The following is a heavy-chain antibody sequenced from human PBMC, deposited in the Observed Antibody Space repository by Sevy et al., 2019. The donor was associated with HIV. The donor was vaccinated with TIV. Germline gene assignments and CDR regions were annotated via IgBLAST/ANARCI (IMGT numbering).Heavy chain of an antibody. CDR2: ISSDGSDD. J-gene: IGHJ4*02. CDR1: GFIFSSYG. Sequence: GGSLRLSCSASGFIFSSYGMHWVRQTPGKGLEWVAIISSDGSDDFYAESVRGRFTISRDNSRNTLYLQMDSLRLEDTAIYYCAKDEEDDYGDYYFDHWGQGALVTVSS. D-gene: IGHD4-17*01. V-gene: IGHV3-30*18. CDR3: AKDEEDDYGDYYFDH.